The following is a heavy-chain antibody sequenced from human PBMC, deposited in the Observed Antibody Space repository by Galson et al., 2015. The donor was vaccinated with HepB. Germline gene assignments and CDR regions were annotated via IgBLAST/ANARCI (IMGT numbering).Heavy chain of an antibody. D-gene: IGHD3-10*01. CDR3: ARRRSSGSYSPLDF. CDR1: EGTFSNPA. V-gene: IGHV1-69*10. J-gene: IGHJ4*02. CDR2: IIPVLDVT. Sequence: PVKVSSKAYEGTFSNPAINGARQAPRQGLEWIPEIIPVLDVTKHAQKFQGRLTLTAAKSTNTAYMELSSLTSDDTAIYYCARRRSSGSYSPLDFWGQGTLVTVSS.